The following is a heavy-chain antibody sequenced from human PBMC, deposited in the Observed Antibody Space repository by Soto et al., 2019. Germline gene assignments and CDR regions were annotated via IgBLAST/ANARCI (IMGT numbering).Heavy chain of an antibody. CDR2: IYPGDSDT. Sequence: EKVGESLKISCKGSGYSFTSYWIGWVRQMPGKGLEWMGIIYPGDSDTRYSPSFQGQVTISADKSISTAYLQWSSLKASDTAMYYCARTRAPGRYYYGMDVWGQGTTVTVSS. CDR1: GYSFTSYW. CDR3: ARTRAPGRYYYGMDV. V-gene: IGHV5-51*03. D-gene: IGHD2-15*01. J-gene: IGHJ6*02.